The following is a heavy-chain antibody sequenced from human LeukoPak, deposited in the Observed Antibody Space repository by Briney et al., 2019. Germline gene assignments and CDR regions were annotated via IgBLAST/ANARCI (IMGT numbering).Heavy chain of an antibody. CDR3: ARLGYDGGVDY. V-gene: IGHV4-34*01. CDR2: INHSGST. CDR1: GGSFSGYY. J-gene: IGHJ4*02. D-gene: IGHD1-1*01. Sequence: SETLSLTCAVYGGSFSGYYWSWIRQPPGKGLEWIGEINHSGSTNYNPSLKSRVTISVDTSKNQFSLKLSSVTAADTAVYYCARLGYDGGVDYWGQGTLVTVSS.